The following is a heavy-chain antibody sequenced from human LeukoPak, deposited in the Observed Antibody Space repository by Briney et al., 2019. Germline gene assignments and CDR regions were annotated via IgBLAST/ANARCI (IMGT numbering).Heavy chain of an antibody. V-gene: IGHV1-24*01. J-gene: IGHJ3*02. Sequence: ASVKVSCKVSGYTLTELSMHWVRQAPGKGLEWMGGFDPEDGETIYAQKFQGRVTMTEDTSTDTAYMELSSLRSEDTAVYYCATGPDYGGNSDAFDIWGQGTMVTVSS. CDR2: FDPEDGET. CDR3: ATGPDYGGNSDAFDI. D-gene: IGHD4-23*01. CDR1: GYTLTELS.